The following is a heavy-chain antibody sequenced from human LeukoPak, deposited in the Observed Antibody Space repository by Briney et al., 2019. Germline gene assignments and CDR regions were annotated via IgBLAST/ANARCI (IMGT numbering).Heavy chain of an antibody. J-gene: IGHJ4*02. CDR1: GFTGRSNY. D-gene: IGHD3-22*01. V-gene: IGHV3-53*01. CDR2: IYSGGST. Sequence: GGALRLSCAASGFTGRSNYMSWVRQAPGKGLEGVSVIYSGGSTYYADSVKGRFTISRDNSKNTLYLQMNSLRAEDTAVYYCAKDSYYDSSGYRNAYWGQGTLVTVSS. CDR3: AKDSYYDSSGYRNAY.